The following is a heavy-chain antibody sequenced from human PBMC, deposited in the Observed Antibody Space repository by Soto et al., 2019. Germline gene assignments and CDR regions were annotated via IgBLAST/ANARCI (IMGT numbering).Heavy chain of an antibody. CDR1: GYTFTSYD. J-gene: IGHJ6*02. V-gene: IGHV1-2*04. CDR2: INPNSGGT. CDR3: AREDVADYYGMDV. D-gene: IGHD3-10*02. Sequence: ASVKVSCKASGYTFTSYDMHWVRQAPGQGLEWMGWINPNSGGTNYAQKFQGWVTMTRDTSISTAYMELSRLRSDDTAVYYCAREDVADYYGMDVWGQGTTVTVSS.